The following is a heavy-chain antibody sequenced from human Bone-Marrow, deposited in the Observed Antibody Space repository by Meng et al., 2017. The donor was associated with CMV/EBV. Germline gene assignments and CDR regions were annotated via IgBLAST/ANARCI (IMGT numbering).Heavy chain of an antibody. CDR1: GGTFSSYA. V-gene: IGHV1-69*05. Sequence: SVKVSCKASGGTFSSYAISWVRQAPGQGLEWMGGIIPIFGTANYAQKFQGRVTITTDESTSTAYMELSSLRSEDTAVYYCARVPYDFWSGYYGQDWGQGTRVTVSS. CDR2: IIPIFGTA. J-gene: IGHJ4*02. CDR3: ARVPYDFWSGYYGQD. D-gene: IGHD3-3*01.